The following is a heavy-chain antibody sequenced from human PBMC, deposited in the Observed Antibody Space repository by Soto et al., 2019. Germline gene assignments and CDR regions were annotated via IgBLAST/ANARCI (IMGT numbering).Heavy chain of an antibody. D-gene: IGHD5-18*01. Sequence: PGGSLRLSCAASGFTFSSYSMNWVRQAPGKGLEWVSSISSSSSYIYYADSVKGRFTISRDNAKNSLYLQMNSLRAEDTAVYYCARVFVNVEAMAPDYWGQGTLVTVSS. CDR3: ARVFVNVEAMAPDY. V-gene: IGHV3-21*04. CDR1: GFTFSSYS. J-gene: IGHJ4*02. CDR2: ISSSSSYI.